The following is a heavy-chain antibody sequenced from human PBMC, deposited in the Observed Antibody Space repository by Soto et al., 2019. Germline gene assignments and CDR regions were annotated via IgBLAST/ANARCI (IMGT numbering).Heavy chain of an antibody. V-gene: IGHV4-39*01. J-gene: IGHJ4*02. CDR1: GGSISRSSYY. D-gene: IGHD4-17*01. Sequence: QLQLQESGPGLVKPSETLSLTCTVSGGSISRSSYYWGWIRQPPGKGLDWIGSIYYSGSTYYNPSLKIRVTLSVETSKNQFSLKLSSVTAADTAVYYCARHDYGGFGLWGQGTLVTVSS. CDR3: ARHDYGGFGL. CDR2: IYYSGST.